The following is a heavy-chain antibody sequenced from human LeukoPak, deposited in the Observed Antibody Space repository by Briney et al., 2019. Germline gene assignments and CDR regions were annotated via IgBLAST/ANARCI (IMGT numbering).Heavy chain of an antibody. CDR3: ARGLVATTADFDY. CDR2: INPNSGGT. CDR1: GYTFTGYY. V-gene: IGHV1-2*02. J-gene: IGHJ4*02. D-gene: IGHD5-12*01. Sequence: ASVKVSCKASGYTFTGYYMHWVRQAPGQGLEWMGWINPNSGGTNYAQKFQGRVTMTRDTSISTAYMELSRLRSDDTAVYYCARGLVATTADFDYWGQGTLVTVSS.